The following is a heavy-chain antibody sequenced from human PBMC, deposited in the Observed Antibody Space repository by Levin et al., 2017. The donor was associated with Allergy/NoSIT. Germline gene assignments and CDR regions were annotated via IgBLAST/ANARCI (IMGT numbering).Heavy chain of an antibody. CDR2: IKQDGGEK. J-gene: IGHJ6*02. V-gene: IGHV3-7*01. Sequence: GESLKISCEVSGFTFGTYWMTWVRQAPGKGLEWLANIKQDGGEKYYVDSVKGRFTISRDNAKNSLYLQMSSLRAEDTAVYYCARVPYSYGMDVWGQGTTVTVSS. CDR3: ARVPYSYGMDV. CDR1: GFTFGTYW.